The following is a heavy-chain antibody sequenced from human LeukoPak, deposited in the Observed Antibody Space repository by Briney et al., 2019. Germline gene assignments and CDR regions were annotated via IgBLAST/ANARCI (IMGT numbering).Heavy chain of an antibody. D-gene: IGHD3-22*01. CDR1: GFTVSSNY. CDR2: IYSGGST. V-gene: IGHV3-53*01. Sequence: GGSLSLSCAASGFTVSSNYMSWVRQAPGKGLEWVSVIYSGGSTYYADSVKGRLTISRDNSKNTVYLQMNSLRAEDTAVYYCARDLNYDSAYWGQGTLVTVSS. J-gene: IGHJ4*02. CDR3: ARDLNYDSAY.